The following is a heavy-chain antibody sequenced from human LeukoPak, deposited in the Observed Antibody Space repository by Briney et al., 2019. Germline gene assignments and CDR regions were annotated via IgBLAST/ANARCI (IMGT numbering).Heavy chain of an antibody. J-gene: IGHJ6*03. Sequence: PSETLSLTCAVYGGSFSGYYWSWIRQPPGKGLEWIGEINHSGSTNYNPSPKSRVTISVDTSKNQFSLKPSSVTAADTAVYYGARAMQQQLGGPYYYYYYMDVWGKGTTVTVSS. CDR1: GGSFSGYY. CDR2: INHSGST. V-gene: IGHV4-34*01. D-gene: IGHD6-13*01. CDR3: ARAMQQQLGGPYYYYYYMDV.